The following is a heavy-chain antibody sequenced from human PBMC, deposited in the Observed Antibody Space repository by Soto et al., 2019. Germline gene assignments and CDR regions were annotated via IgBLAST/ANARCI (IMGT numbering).Heavy chain of an antibody. V-gene: IGHV1-46*01. D-gene: IGHD6-13*01. Sequence: ASVKVSCKASGYTFTSYYMHWVRQAPGQGLEWMGIINPSGGSTSYAQKFQGRVTMTRDTSTSTAYMELGSLRSEDTAVYYCARDSRAAAAIRYYYYGMDVWGQGTTVTVSS. CDR2: INPSGGST. J-gene: IGHJ6*02. CDR1: GYTFTSYY. CDR3: ARDSRAAAAIRYYYYGMDV.